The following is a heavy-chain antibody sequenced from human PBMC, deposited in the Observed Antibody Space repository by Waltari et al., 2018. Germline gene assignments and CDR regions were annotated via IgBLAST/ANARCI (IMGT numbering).Heavy chain of an antibody. Sequence: QLQLQESGPGLVKPSETLSLTCPVPGGSISSSSYYWGWIRQPPGKGLEWIGSIYYSGSTYYNPSLKSRVTISVDTSKNQFSLKLSSVTAADTAVYYCASWGVSAFDIWGQGTMVTVSS. V-gene: IGHV4-39*07. J-gene: IGHJ3*02. D-gene: IGHD3-16*01. CDR1: GGSISSSSYY. CDR3: ASWGVSAFDI. CDR2: IYYSGST.